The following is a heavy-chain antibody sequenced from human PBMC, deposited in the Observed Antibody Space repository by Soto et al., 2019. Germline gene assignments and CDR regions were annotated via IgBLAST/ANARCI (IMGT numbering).Heavy chain of an antibody. CDR1: GFTFTNSA. D-gene: IGHD3-10*02. CDR2: IVVGSGDT. J-gene: IGHJ3*02. Sequence: QMQLVQSGPDVKNPGSSVRVSCKASGFTFTNSAVQWVRQARGQRLEWIGCIVVGSGDTNYAQKFQERVTITRDMSSSTTYMEMRSLRTEDTAVYYCAVPGYMFSNEYDIWGQGTLVPVSS. CDR3: AVPGYMFSNEYDI. V-gene: IGHV1-58*01.